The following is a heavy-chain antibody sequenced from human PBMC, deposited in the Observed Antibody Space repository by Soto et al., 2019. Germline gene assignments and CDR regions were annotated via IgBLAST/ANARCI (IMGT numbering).Heavy chain of an antibody. Sequence: QVQLVQSGAEVKKPGASVKVACKASGYTFTRSGISWVRQAPGQGLEWMGWISTYNGDTNYAQTFHGKVTLTTDTSASTVELEPRSLRSDDTAVYYCAREGLAPYYYYGMDVWGQGTPFTVSS. J-gene: IGHJ6*02. CDR2: ISTYNGDT. CDR1: GYTFTRSG. V-gene: IGHV1-18*01. CDR3: AREGLAPYYYYGMDV.